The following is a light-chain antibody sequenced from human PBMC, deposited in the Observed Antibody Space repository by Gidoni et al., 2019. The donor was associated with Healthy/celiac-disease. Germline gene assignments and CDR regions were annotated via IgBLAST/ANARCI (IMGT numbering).Light chain of an antibody. CDR2: QDS. CDR1: KLGDKY. Sequence: SYELSQPPSVSVSPGQTASITCSGYKLGDKYACWYQQKTGQSPVLVIYQDSKRPSGIPERFSGSNSGNTATLTISVTQAMDEADYYCQAWDSSTLVVFGGGTKLTVL. V-gene: IGLV3-1*01. CDR3: QAWDSSTLVV. J-gene: IGLJ2*01.